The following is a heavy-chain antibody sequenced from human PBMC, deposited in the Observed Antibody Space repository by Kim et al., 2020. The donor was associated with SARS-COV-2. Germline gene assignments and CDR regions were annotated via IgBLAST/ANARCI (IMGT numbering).Heavy chain of an antibody. Sequence: SETLSLTCAVYGGSFSGYYWSWIRQPPGKGLEWIGEINHSGSTNYNPSLKSRVTISVDTSKNQFSLKLSSVTAADTAVYYCARGGYGPPRTNSDTDYYYGMDVWGQGTTVTVSS. CDR1: GGSFSGYY. V-gene: IGHV4-34*01. CDR3: ARGGYGPPRTNSDTDYYYGMDV. CDR2: INHSGST. D-gene: IGHD5-18*01. J-gene: IGHJ6*02.